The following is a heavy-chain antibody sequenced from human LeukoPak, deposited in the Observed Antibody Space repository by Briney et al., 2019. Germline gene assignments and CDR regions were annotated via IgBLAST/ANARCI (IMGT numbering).Heavy chain of an antibody. J-gene: IGHJ6*02. Sequence: KPSETLSLTCAVYGGSFSGYYWSWIRQPPGKGLEWIGEINHSGSTNYNPSLKSRVTISVDTSKNQFSLKLSSVTAADTAVYYCARDNTVTTYYYYSMDVWGQGTTVTVSS. D-gene: IGHD4-11*01. CDR2: INHSGST. CDR3: ARDNTVTTYYYYSMDV. V-gene: IGHV4-34*01. CDR1: GGSFSGYY.